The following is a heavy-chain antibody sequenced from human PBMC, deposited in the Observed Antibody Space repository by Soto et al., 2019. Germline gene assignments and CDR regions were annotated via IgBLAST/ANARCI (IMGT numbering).Heavy chain of an antibody. J-gene: IGHJ6*03. CDR3: ARHYCSSTSCPDGYYYYYMDV. D-gene: IGHD2-2*01. CDR1: GGSISSYY. V-gene: IGHV4-59*08. CDR2: IYYSGST. Sequence: QVQLQESGPGLVKPSETLSLTCTVSGGSISSYYWSWIRQPPGKGLEWIGYIYYSGSTNYNPSLKSRVTISVDTSNNPFSLKLSSVTAADTAVYYCARHYCSSTSCPDGYYYYYMDVWGKGTTVTVSS.